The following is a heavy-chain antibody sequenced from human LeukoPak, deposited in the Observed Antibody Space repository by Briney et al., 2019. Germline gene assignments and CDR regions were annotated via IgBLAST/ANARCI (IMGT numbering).Heavy chain of an antibody. D-gene: IGHD5-24*01. J-gene: IGHJ4*02. Sequence: ASVKVSCKASGYTFTAYYMHWVRQAPGQGLEWMGWINPSSGGTKYVQKFKARVTMTRDTSIRTAYMELNSLRSDDTAVYYCVRPRDGYTGPFDYWGQGSLVTVSS. V-gene: IGHV1-2*02. CDR3: VRPRDGYTGPFDY. CDR2: INPSSGGT. CDR1: GYTFTAYY.